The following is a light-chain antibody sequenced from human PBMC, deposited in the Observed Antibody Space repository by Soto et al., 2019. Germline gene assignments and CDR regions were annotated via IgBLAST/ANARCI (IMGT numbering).Light chain of an antibody. CDR1: QGISSY. Sequence: IQLTQSPSSLSASVGDIVTITFRASQGISSYLAWYQQKPGKAPKLLIYKASSLESGVPSRFSGSGSGTEFTLTISSLQPDDFATYYCKQYNSYWKFGQGTKVDIK. V-gene: IGKV1-5*03. CDR2: KAS. J-gene: IGKJ1*01. CDR3: KQYNSYWK.